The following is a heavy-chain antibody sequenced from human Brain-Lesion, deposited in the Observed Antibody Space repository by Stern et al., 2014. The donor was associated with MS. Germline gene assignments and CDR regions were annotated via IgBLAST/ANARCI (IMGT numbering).Heavy chain of an antibody. J-gene: IGHJ4*02. CDR2: IDPSDSNP. CDR1: GYSFTSDW. D-gene: IGHD3-16*01. CDR3: ARHMGEGLSIDY. Sequence: EVQLEESGAEVKKPGESLRISCQGSGYSFTSDWISWVRQMPGKGLEWMGRIDPSDSNPNYSPSFQGHVPISADKSINTAYLDWRSLKASDTAMYYCARHMGEGLSIDYWGQGTLVTVSS. V-gene: IGHV5-10-1*01.